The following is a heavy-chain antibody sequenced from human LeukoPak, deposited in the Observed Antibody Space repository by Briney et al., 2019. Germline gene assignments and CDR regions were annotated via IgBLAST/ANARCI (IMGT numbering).Heavy chain of an antibody. J-gene: IGHJ4*02. CDR3: AKDWMVVTASYYFDY. CDR1: GFTFSTYG. Sequence: GGSLRLSCAASGFTFSTYGMHWVRQAPGKGLEWVTSIHYDGTNKYYAEAVKGRFTISRDNSKNTLYLQMNSLRAEDTALYYYAKDWMVVTASYYFDYWGQGTLVTVSS. D-gene: IGHD2-21*02. V-gene: IGHV3-30*02. CDR2: IHYDGTNK.